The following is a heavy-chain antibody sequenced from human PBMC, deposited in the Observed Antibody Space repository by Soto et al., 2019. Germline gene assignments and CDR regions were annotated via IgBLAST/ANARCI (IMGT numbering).Heavy chain of an antibody. CDR2: IYYSGST. D-gene: IGHD2-15*01. V-gene: IGHV4-59*12. CDR3: ARGVWYLDYYYYGMDV. CDR1: GGSISSYY. Sequence: SETLSLTCTVSGGSISSYYWSWIRQPPGKGLEWIGYIYYSGSTNYNPSLKSRVTISVDTSKNQFSLKLSSVTAADTAVYYCARGVWYLDYYYYGMDVWGQGTTVTVSS. J-gene: IGHJ6*02.